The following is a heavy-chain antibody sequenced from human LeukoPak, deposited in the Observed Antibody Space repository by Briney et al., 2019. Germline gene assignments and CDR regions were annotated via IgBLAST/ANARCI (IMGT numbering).Heavy chain of an antibody. V-gene: IGHV3-11*06. D-gene: IGHD6-6*01. CDR1: GFTFSDYY. Sequence: GGSLRLSCAASGFTFSDYYMSWIRQAPGKGLEWVSYISSSSSYTNYADSVKGRFTISRDNAKNSLYLQMNSLRAEDTAVYYCARYHPARLSDYWGQGTLVTVSS. CDR2: ISSSSSYT. CDR3: ARYHPARLSDY. J-gene: IGHJ4*02.